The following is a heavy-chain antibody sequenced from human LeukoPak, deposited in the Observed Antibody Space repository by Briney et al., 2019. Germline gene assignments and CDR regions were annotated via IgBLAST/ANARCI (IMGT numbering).Heavy chain of an antibody. D-gene: IGHD6-13*01. CDR3: ARDLEYSSSWYERGDY. J-gene: IGHJ4*02. Sequence: HPGGSLRLSCAASGFTFSSYWMSWVRQAPGKGLEWVANIKQDGSEKYYVDSVKGRFTISRDNAKNSLYLQMNSLRAEDTAVYYCARDLEYSSSWYERGDYWGQGTLVTVSS. CDR2: IKQDGSEK. CDR1: GFTFSSYW. V-gene: IGHV3-7*05.